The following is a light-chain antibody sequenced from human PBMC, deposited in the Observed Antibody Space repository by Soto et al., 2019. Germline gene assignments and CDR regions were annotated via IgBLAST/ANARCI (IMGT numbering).Light chain of an antibody. CDR2: EVS. CDR1: SSDVGGYNY. V-gene: IGLV2-14*01. CDR3: NSYRTNYTWL. Sequence: QSVLTQPASVSGSPGQSITISCTGTSSDVGGYNYVSWYQQHPGKAPKLIIYEVSNRHSGVSNRLSGSKSGNTASLTISGLQAEDEADYYCNSYRTNYTWLFGGGTKLTV. J-gene: IGLJ3*02.